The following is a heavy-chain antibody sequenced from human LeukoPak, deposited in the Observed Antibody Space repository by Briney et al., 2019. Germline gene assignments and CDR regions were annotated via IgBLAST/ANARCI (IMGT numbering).Heavy chain of an antibody. CDR1: GYTFTSYG. D-gene: IGHD4-17*01. V-gene: IGHV1-18*01. CDR2: ISAYNGNT. J-gene: IGHJ3*02. CDR3: ARDDSDYGDYGPAFDN. Sequence: GASVKVSCKASGYTFTSYGISWVRQAPGQGLEWMGWISAYNGNTNYAQKLQGRVTMTTDTSTSTAYMELRSLRSDDTAVYYCARDDSDYGDYGPAFDNWGQGTMVTVSS.